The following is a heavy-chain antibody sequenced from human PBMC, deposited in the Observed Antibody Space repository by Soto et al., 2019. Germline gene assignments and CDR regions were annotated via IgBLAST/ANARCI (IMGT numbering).Heavy chain of an antibody. V-gene: IGHV3-15*01. Sequence: PGGTLRLFCAASGFTFSNAWMSWVRQAPGKGLEWVGRIKSKTDGGTTDYAAPVKGRFTISRDDSKNTLYLQMNSLKTEDTAVYYSTTDCSSTSCYEPYYYYGMDVWGQGTTVTVSS. CDR3: TTDCSSTSCYEPYYYYGMDV. CDR1: GFTFSNAW. CDR2: IKSKTDGGTT. D-gene: IGHD2-2*01. J-gene: IGHJ6*02.